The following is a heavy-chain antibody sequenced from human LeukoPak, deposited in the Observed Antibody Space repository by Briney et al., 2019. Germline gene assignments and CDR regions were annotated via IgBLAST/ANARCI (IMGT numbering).Heavy chain of an antibody. Sequence: GGSLRLSCAAPGFTFSSYWMSWVRQAPGKGLEGVANIKQDGSEKDYVDSVKGRFTISRDNARKLLFLQMNSLRAEDTALYYCARDGYGLGIYYDRFDSWGQGTPVTVSS. CDR2: IKQDGSEK. D-gene: IGHD3-16*01. J-gene: IGHJ4*02. CDR3: ARDGYGLGIYYDRFDS. CDR1: GFTFSSYW. V-gene: IGHV3-7*01.